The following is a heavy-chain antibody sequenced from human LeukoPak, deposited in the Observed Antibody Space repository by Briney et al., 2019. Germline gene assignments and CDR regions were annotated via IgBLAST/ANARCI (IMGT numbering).Heavy chain of an antibody. CDR3: AKDYYGSGSYDAFDI. V-gene: IGHV3-7*03. J-gene: IGHJ3*02. Sequence: GGSLRLSCAASGFTFSSYWMSWVRQAPGKGLEWVANIKQDGSEKYYVDSVKGRFTISRDNAKNSLYLQMNSLRAEDTALYYCAKDYYGSGSYDAFDIWGQGTMVTVSS. D-gene: IGHD3-10*01. CDR1: GFTFSSYW. CDR2: IKQDGSEK.